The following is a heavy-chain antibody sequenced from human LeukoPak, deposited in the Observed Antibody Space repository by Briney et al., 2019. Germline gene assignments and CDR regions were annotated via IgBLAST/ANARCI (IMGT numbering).Heavy chain of an antibody. CDR3: AKRGIVIRGILVIGYHQEAYHYDY. V-gene: IGHV3-23*01. Sequence: GGSLRLSCVVSGISLTNYAMTWVRQALGKGLEWVSYISERGGSTSYADSVKGRFTISRDTSLNTLYLQMTSLRAEDTAVYFCAKRGIVIRGILVIGYHQEAYHYDYWGQGVLSPSPQ. J-gene: IGHJ4*02. CDR1: GISLTNYA. D-gene: IGHD3-10*01. CDR2: ISERGGST.